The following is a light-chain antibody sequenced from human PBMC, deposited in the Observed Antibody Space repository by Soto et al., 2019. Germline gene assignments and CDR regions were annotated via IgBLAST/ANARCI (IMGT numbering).Light chain of an antibody. CDR1: DYNIGSNT. CDR2: SNN. J-gene: IGLJ3*02. V-gene: IGLV1-44*01. Sequence: QSVLTQPTSASGTPGQRVTISCSGSDYNIGSNTVNWYQQLPGTAPKLLIYSNNQRPSGVPDRFSGSKSGTSASLAISGLRSEDEADYYCAAWDSSLNGLWVFGGGTKLTVL. CDR3: AAWDSSLNGLWV.